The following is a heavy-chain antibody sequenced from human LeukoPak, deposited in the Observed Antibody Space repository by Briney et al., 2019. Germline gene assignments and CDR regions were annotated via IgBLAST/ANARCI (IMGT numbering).Heavy chain of an antibody. CDR2: IYHSGST. Sequence: SETLSLTCTVSGGSISSGGYYWSWIRQPPGKGLEWIGYIYHSGSTYYNPSLKSRVTISVDRSKNQFSLKLSSVTAADTAVYYCAIDYGGKLLGAFDIWGQGTMVTVSS. CDR1: GGSISSGGYY. V-gene: IGHV4-30-2*01. J-gene: IGHJ3*02. CDR3: AIDYGGKLLGAFDI. D-gene: IGHD4-23*01.